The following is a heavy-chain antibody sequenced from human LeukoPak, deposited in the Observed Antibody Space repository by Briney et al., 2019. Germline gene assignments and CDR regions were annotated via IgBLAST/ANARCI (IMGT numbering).Heavy chain of an antibody. D-gene: IGHD1-26*01. CDR2: IYTSGST. CDR1: GGSISSGSYY. Sequence: SETLSLTCTVSGGSISSGSYYWSWIRQPAGKGLEWIGRIYTSGSTNYNPSLKRRVTISVDTSKNQFSLKLTSVTAADTAVYYCARSRVGATFDYWGQGTLVTVSS. J-gene: IGHJ4*02. V-gene: IGHV4-61*02. CDR3: ARSRVGATFDY.